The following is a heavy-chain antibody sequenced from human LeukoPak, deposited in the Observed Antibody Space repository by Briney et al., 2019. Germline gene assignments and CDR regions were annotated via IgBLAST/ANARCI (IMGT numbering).Heavy chain of an antibody. CDR1: GFTFSSYC. D-gene: IGHD5-24*01. CDR3: ERAGEMATTLYNWFDP. Sequence: GGSLRLSCAASGFTFSSYCMHWVRQAPGRGVEGVAVIWYDGSNKYYADSVEGRFTISRANSKNTLYLQMNRLRAEDTAVYYCERAGEMATTLYNWFDPWGQGTLVTVSS. J-gene: IGHJ5*02. V-gene: IGHV3-33*01. CDR2: IWYDGSNK.